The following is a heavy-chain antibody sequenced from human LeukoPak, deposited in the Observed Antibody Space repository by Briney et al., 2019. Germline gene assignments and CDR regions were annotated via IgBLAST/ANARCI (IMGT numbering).Heavy chain of an antibody. Sequence: GGSLRLSCAASGFTFSYYSMNWVRQAPGRGLEWVSCISRSSSLIFYSDSVRGRFTISRDNAKNLLYLHMNSLRVEDTAVYYCAKVDRGDYSSSPVPYYNYYMNVWGKGTTVTVSS. J-gene: IGHJ6*03. D-gene: IGHD6-13*01. CDR2: ISRSSSLI. CDR3: AKVDRGDYSSSPVPYYNYYMNV. CDR1: GFTFSYYS. V-gene: IGHV3-21*01.